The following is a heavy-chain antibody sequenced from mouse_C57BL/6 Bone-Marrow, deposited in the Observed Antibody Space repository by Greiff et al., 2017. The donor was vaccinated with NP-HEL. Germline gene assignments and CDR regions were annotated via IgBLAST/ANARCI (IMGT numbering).Heavy chain of an antibody. Sequence: QVQLQQPEAELVMPGASVKLSCKASGYTFTSYWMHWVKQRPGQGLEWIGEIDPSDSYTNYNQKFKGKSTLTVDKSSSTAYMQLSSLTSEDSAVYYCARGDYDPLDYWGQGTTLTVSS. CDR2: IDPSDSYT. D-gene: IGHD2-4*01. J-gene: IGHJ2*01. V-gene: IGHV1-69*01. CDR3: ARGDYDPLDY. CDR1: GYTFTSYW.